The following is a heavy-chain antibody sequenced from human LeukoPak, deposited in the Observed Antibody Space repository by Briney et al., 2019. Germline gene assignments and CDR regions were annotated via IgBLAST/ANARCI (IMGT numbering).Heavy chain of an antibody. D-gene: IGHD5-12*01. CDR1: GFTFSSYG. Sequence: QPGGSLRLSCAASGFTFSSYGMHWVRQALGRGLDWVAVISYDGSNKYYADSVKGRFTISRDNSKNTLYLQMNSLRAEDTAVYYCAKGGGYESAGDYWGQGTLVTVSP. CDR2: ISYDGSNK. V-gene: IGHV3-30*18. CDR3: AKGGGYESAGDY. J-gene: IGHJ4*02.